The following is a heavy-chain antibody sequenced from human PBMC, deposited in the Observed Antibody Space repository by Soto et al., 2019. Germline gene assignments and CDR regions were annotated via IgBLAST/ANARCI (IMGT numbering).Heavy chain of an antibody. CDR1: GYSFSNFF. J-gene: IGHJ4*02. D-gene: IGHD5-12*01. CDR2: IYPGDSDT. V-gene: IGHV5-51*01. CDR3: ARLKRDGYNYSPLYY. Sequence: GESLKISCKGSGYSFSNFFIHWLRQMPGKGLEWMGIIYPGDSDTRYSPSFQGQVTISADKSISTAYLQWSSLKASDTAMYYCARLKRDGYNYSPLYYWGQGTLVTVSS.